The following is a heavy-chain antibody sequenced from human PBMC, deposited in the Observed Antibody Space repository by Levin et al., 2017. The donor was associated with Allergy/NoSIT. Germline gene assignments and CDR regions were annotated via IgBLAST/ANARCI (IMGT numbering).Heavy chain of an antibody. Sequence: GESLKISCVVSGFTMNNYAISWFRQAPGKGLEWVCFIRSKPYGGTTECAASVKGRFTMSRDDSKGIAYLQLNSLKNEDTAVYYCTRYGPLPTTLTNRLAFDYWGQGTLVTVSS. CDR2: IRSKPYGGTT. CDR1: GFTMNNYA. J-gene: IGHJ4*02. V-gene: IGHV3-49*03. CDR3: TRYGPLPTTLTNRLAFDY. D-gene: IGHD4-17*01.